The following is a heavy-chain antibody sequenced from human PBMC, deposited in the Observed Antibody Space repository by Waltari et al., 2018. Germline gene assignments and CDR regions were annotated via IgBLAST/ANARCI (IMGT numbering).Heavy chain of an antibody. J-gene: IGHJ4*02. Sequence: QVHLVESGGNVVQPGRSLRLSCVASGFSFDSFPMHWVRQAPGKGLEWVAVLSNDGNKTYHADSVRGRFAISRDNSRNTLYLQMSSLKVEDTAVYYCTRGPLLVGAFDYWGQGTLVTVSS. D-gene: IGHD1-26*01. CDR3: TRGPLLVGAFDY. V-gene: IGHV3-30*09. CDR2: LSNDGNKT. CDR1: GFSFDSFP.